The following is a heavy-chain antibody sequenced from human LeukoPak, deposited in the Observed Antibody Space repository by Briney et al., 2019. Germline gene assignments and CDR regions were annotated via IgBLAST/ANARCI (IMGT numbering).Heavy chain of an antibody. CDR1: GYTFTDYY. J-gene: IGHJ6*02. CDR2: ISPDSHGR. D-gene: IGHD2-15*01. Sequence: ASVKVSCKASGYTFTDYYIHWVRQAPGQGLEWMGWISPDSHGRKYAQKFQGRVTMARDTSISTAYLELARLQSDDTAVYHCARDGEGYCGRGKCYPVWGQGTTVTVSS. V-gene: IGHV1-2*02. CDR3: ARDGEGYCGRGKCYPV.